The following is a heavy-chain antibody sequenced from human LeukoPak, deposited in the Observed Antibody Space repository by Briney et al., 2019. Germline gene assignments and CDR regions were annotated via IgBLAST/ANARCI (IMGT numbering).Heavy chain of an antibody. J-gene: IGHJ5*02. CDR3: ARHTYYDFWSGSYMDWFDP. D-gene: IGHD3-3*01. V-gene: IGHV4-34*01. CDR1: GGSFSGYY. Sequence: SETLSLTCGVYGGSFSGYYWSWIRQSPGKGLEWIGEISQSGSTNYNPSLKSRVTISVDTSTNQLSLKLTSVTAADTAVYYCARHTYYDFWSGSYMDWFDPWGQGTLVTVSS. CDR2: ISQSGST.